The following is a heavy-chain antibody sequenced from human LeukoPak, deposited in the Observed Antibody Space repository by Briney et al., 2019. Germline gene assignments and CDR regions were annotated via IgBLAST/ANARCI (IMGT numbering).Heavy chain of an antibody. CDR1: GGSLSNYY. CDR3: ARGGEGYNDDAFEV. Sequence: SETLSLTCSVSGGSLSNYYWNWIRQPPGRTLEWIGQTYYSGGTKYNPSLQTRDTITVDTSKTQFSLKITSVTALDSAVYYCARGGEGYNDDAFEVWGLGTAVTVSS. J-gene: IGHJ3*01. CDR2: TYYSGGT. V-gene: IGHV4-59*01. D-gene: IGHD5-24*01.